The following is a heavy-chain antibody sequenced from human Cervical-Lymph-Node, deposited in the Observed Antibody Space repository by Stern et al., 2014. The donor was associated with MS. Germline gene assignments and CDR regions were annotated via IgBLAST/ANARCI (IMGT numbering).Heavy chain of an antibody. CDR2: IDPEDGET. Sequence: VQLVQSGAEVKKPGASVKVSCKVSEYTLTELSMYWVRQAPGKGLEWMGGIDPEDGETVYAQNFQGRVTMTEDTSTDTAYMELSSLRSEDTAVYYCATGWGSHLGELSLLSFWGQGTLVTVSS. J-gene: IGHJ4*02. D-gene: IGHD3-16*02. V-gene: IGHV1-24*01. CDR3: ATGWGSHLGELSLLSF. CDR1: EYTLTELS.